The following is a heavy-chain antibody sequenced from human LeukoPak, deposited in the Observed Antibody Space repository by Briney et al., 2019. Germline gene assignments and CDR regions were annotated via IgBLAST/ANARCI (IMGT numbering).Heavy chain of an antibody. D-gene: IGHD3-3*01. V-gene: IGHV3-33*01. CDR1: GFTFSSYG. CDR2: IYYDGSTR. Sequence: GGSLRLSCAASGFTFSSYGMHWVRQAPGKGLEGGAVIYYDGSTRLYADSLKGRFPISRDDSKNTLFLEMNSLSAEDTAVYYCAREESAYYREFWGQGTLLTVSS. J-gene: IGHJ4*02. CDR3: AREESAYYREF.